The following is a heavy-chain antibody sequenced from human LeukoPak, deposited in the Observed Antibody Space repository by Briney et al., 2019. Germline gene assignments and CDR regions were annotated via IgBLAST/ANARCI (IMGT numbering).Heavy chain of an antibody. CDR1: GFTFSSYR. CDR3: ARADLIVGASFDF. J-gene: IGHJ4*02. Sequence: GGSLRLSCAASGFTFSSYRMNGVRQAPGKGLEWVSSISSSSSYIYYADSVKGRFTISRDNAKNSLYLQMHSLRAEDTAVYYCARADLIVGASFDFWGQGTLVTVSS. V-gene: IGHV3-21*01. D-gene: IGHD1-26*01. CDR2: ISSSSSYI.